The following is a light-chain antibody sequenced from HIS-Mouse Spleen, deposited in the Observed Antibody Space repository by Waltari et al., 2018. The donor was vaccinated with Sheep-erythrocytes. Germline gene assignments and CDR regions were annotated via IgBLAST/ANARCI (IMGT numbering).Light chain of an antibody. CDR1: ALPKQH. CDR3: YSTDSSGNHWV. CDR2: EDS. Sequence: SYELTQPPSVSVSPGQTARITCPGDALPKQHAYWYQQKSGQAPVLVIYEDSKRPPGIPERFSGSTSGTMATLTISGAQVEDEADYYCYSTDSSGNHWVFGGGTKLTVL. J-gene: IGLJ3*02. V-gene: IGLV3-10*01.